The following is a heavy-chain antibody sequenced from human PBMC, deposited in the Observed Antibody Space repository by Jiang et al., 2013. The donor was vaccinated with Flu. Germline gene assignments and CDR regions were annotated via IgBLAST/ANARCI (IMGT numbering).Heavy chain of an antibody. CDR2: SFIVELP. Sequence: ISGSNWWSWVASPRKGLEWIGRSFIVELPITFVLKSRVSISVDESKNQLSLKLRAVTAADTAVYYCARTKGGYDRIEYYFDNWGQGTLVTVSS. CDR1: ISGSNW. CDR3: ARTKGGYDRIEYYFDN. V-gene: IGHV4-4*02. D-gene: IGHD3-22*01. J-gene: IGHJ4*02.